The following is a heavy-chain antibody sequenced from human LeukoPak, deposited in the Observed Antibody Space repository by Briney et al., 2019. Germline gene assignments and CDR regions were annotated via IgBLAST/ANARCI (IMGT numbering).Heavy chain of an antibody. D-gene: IGHD3-3*01. CDR2: IKQDGSEK. CDR3: ARVLRYYFDY. V-gene: IGHV3-7*01. CDR1: GFTLSSEW. Sequence: PGGSLRLACAPAGFTLSSEWMSWVRQAPGRGLEWVANIKQDGSEKYYVDSVKSRFTISRDNAKNSLYLQMNSRKAEDTAVYYCARVLRYYFDYWGQGTLVTVSS. J-gene: IGHJ4*02.